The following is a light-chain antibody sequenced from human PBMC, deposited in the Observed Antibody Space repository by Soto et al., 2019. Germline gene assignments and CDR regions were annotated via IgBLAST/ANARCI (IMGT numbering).Light chain of an antibody. V-gene: IGKV3-15*01. CDR2: GAS. CDR3: QQFNNWPQT. Sequence: IVMTQSPATLSLSPGERATLSCRASQSVSSNLAWYQQKGGQAPRLLSYGASTRATGIPARFSGSGSGTEFTLTISSLKSEDFEVYFCQQFNNWPQTFGQGTKVDI. J-gene: IGKJ1*01. CDR1: QSVSSN.